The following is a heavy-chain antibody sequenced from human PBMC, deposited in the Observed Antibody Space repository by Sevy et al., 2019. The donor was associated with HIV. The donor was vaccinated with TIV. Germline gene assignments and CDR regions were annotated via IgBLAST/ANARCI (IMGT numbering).Heavy chain of an antibody. CDR2: IKSKTDGGTT. J-gene: IGHJ3*02. CDR1: GFIFTNAW. V-gene: IGHV3-15*01. CDR3: TTDPITYYYDTSGHEGTFDI. Sequence: GGSLRLSCAASGFIFTNAWMSWVRQAPGKGLEWVGRIKSKTDGGTTDHDAPVKDRFTISGDYSKNTLYLQMNSLKIEDTAVYYCTTDPITYYYDTSGHEGTFDIWGQGIMVTVSS. D-gene: IGHD3-22*01.